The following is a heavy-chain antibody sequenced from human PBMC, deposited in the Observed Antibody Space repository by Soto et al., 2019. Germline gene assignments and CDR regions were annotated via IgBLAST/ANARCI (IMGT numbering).Heavy chain of an antibody. Sequence: SLRLSCAASGFTFDDYAMHWVRQAPGKGLEWVSGISWNSGSIGYADSVRGRFTISRDNAKNALYLQMYSLRPEDTAFYYCAKARNGYNLGDAFDIWGQGTMVTVS. CDR2: ISWNSGSI. CDR3: AKARNGYNLGDAFDI. CDR1: GFTFDDYA. D-gene: IGHD5-12*01. V-gene: IGHV3-9*01. J-gene: IGHJ3*02.